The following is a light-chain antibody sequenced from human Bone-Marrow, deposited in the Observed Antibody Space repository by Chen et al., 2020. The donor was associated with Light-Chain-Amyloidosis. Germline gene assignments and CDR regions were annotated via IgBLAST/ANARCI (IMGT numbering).Light chain of an antibody. CDR2: RDT. CDR3: HSADSSGTYEVI. J-gene: IGLJ2*01. CDR1: DLPTKY. V-gene: IGLV3-25*03. Sequence: SDELTQPPSGSVSPGQTARITCSGDDLPTKYAYWYQQKPGQAPVLVIHRDTERPSGISDRFSGCSAGTTSTLTISGGQADDEADSHCHSADSSGTYEVIFGGGTKLTVL.